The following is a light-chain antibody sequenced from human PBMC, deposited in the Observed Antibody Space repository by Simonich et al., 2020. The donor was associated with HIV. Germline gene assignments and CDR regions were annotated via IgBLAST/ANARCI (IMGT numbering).Light chain of an antibody. CDR3: SSYTNISTWV. CDR2: AVT. Sequence: QSALTQPASVSGSPGQSITISCTGTSSDVGGYNYVSWYQQHPGNAPKLIIYAVTKRPSGVSNRFSGSKSGNTASLTISGLQTEDESDYYCSSYTNISTWVFGGGTKLTVL. J-gene: IGLJ3*02. V-gene: IGLV2-14*01. CDR1: SSDVGGYNY.